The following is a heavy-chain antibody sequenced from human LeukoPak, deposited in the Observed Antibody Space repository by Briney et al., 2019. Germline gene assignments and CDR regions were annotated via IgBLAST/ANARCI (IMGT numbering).Heavy chain of an antibody. CDR3: SAGEGYYDSSDYYSAWAFNV. CDR1: GFTFTDYY. D-gene: IGHD3-22*01. J-gene: IGHJ3*01. CDR2: ISNSGNTI. V-gene: IGHV3-11*04. Sequence: GGSLRLSCAASGFTFTDYYMSWIRQAPGKGLEWVSYISNSGNTIYYADSVKGRFTISRDSAKNSLYLQMNSLRAEDTAVYYCSAGEGYYDSSDYYSAWAFNVWGQGTMVTVSS.